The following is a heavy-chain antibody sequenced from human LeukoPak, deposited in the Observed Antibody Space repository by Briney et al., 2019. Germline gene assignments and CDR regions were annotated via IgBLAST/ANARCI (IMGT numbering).Heavy chain of an antibody. D-gene: IGHD6-6*01. CDR2: ISYDGSNK. CDR3: ARSREYSSSARYFDY. J-gene: IGHJ4*02. Sequence: GGSLRLSCAASGFTFSSYAMHWVRQAPGKGLEWVAVISYDGSNKYFADSVKGRFTISRDNSRNTLYLQMNSLRAEDTAVYYCARSREYSSSARYFDYWGQGTLVTVSS. CDR1: GFTFSSYA. V-gene: IGHV3-30-3*01.